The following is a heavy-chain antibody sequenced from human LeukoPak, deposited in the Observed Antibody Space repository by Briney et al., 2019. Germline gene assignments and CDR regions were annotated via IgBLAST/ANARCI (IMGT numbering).Heavy chain of an antibody. CDR1: GFTFTTYA. CDR3: AKCMSGSGVCLNFDS. Sequence: GGSLRLSCEASGFTFTTYAMSWVRQAPGKGLQWVSGISSGDSSTYYTDSVKGRFTISRDNSKNTLYLQINSLRAEDTAVYYCAKCMSGSGVCLNFDSWGLGILVTVSS. CDR2: ISSGDSST. J-gene: IGHJ4*02. D-gene: IGHD2-21*02. V-gene: IGHV3-23*01.